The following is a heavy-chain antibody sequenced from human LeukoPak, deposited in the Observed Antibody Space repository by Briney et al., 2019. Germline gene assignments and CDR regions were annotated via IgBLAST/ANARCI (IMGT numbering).Heavy chain of an antibody. CDR2: IIPIFGTA. D-gene: IGHD3-10*01. CDR1: GGTFSSYA. CDR3: ARDPSPYYHGSGSQEYYYMDV. J-gene: IGHJ6*03. Sequence: SVKVSCKASGGTFSSYAISWVRQAPGQGLEWMGGIIPIFGTANYAQKFQGRVTITADESTSAAYMELSSLRSEDTAVYYCARDPSPYYHGSGSQEYYYMDVWGKGTTVTISS. V-gene: IGHV1-69*13.